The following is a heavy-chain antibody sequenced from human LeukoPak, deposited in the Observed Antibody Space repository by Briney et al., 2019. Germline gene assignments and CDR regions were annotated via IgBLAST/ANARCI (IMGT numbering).Heavy chain of an antibody. CDR3: AAEGTYSSSWYEEYFQH. J-gene: IGHJ1*01. CDR1: GYTFTSYA. V-gene: IGHV1-3*01. Sequence: GASVKVSCKASGYTFTSYAMHWMREAPGQRLEWMGWINAGNGNTKYSQKFQGRVTITRDTSASTAYMELSSLRSEDTAVYYCAAEGTYSSSWYEEYFQHWGQGTLVTVSS. CDR2: INAGNGNT. D-gene: IGHD6-13*01.